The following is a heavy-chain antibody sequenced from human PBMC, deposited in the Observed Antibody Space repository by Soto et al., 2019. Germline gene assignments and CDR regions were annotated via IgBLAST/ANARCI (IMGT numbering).Heavy chain of an antibody. CDR3: AKTLGYSSRPIDY. CDR1: VFTFSGYA. Sequence: LRLSCAASVFTFSGYAMSWVRQAPGKGLEWVSALSGSGATTYYADSVKGRFTISRDNSKNTLFLQMNSLRAEDTAVYYCAKTLGYSSRPIDYWGQGTLVTVSS. CDR2: LSGSGATT. D-gene: IGHD6-13*01. J-gene: IGHJ4*02. V-gene: IGHV3-23*01.